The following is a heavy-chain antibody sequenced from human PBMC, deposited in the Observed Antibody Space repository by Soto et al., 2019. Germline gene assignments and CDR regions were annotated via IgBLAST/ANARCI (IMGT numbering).Heavy chain of an antibody. D-gene: IGHD2-21*01. V-gene: IGHV3-72*01. CDR3: YILEGA. J-gene: IGHJ5*02. Sequence: EVQLVESGGGLVQPGGSLTLSCAVSGLTFGDHYMEWVRQAPGKGLEWVARSRNKAKSYSTDFAASVKGRFTISRDESKNSLNLQMNSLMPEDTAVYYCYILEGAWGQGTLVTVSS. CDR1: GLTFGDHY. CDR2: SRNKAKSYST.